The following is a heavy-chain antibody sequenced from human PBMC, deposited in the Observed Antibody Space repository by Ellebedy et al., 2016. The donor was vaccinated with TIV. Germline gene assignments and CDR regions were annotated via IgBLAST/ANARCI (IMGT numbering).Heavy chain of an antibody. CDR1: GFTFRTYT. J-gene: IGHJ5*01. D-gene: IGHD6-19*01. V-gene: IGHV3-64D*09. Sequence: GESLKISCSASGFTFRTYTMHWVRQAPGKGLEYVSAIGDTGIRTYYADSVKDRFIISRDNSKNTLYLQMNSLGVEDTAVYYCVKDGEVAGLRGNWFDSWGQGTLVTVSS. CDR2: IGDTGIRT. CDR3: VKDGEVAGLRGNWFDS.